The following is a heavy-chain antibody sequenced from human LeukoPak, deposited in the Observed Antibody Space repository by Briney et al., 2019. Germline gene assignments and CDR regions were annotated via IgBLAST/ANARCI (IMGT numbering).Heavy chain of an antibody. CDR3: ARGWAYFGSGHAFDV. CDR2: IFSGGDI. J-gene: IGHJ3*01. CDR1: GFTFSSYG. V-gene: IGHV3-66*01. D-gene: IGHD3-10*01. Sequence: QAGGSLRLSCAASGFTFSSYGMHWVRQAPGKGLEWVSVIFSGGDIYYADSVRDRFTISRDTYKNTLYLQMNSLRVDDSAVYYCARGWAYFGSGHAFDVWGQGTMVTVSS.